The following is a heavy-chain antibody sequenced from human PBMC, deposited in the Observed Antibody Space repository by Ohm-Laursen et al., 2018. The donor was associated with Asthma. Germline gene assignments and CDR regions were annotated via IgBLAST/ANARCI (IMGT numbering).Heavy chain of an antibody. J-gene: IGHJ4*02. CDR2: IIPIFGTA. Sequence: GSSVKVSCKASGGTFSSYAISWVRQAPGQGLEWMGGIIPIFGTANYAQKFQGRVTITTDESTSTAYMELSSLRSEDTAVYYCARVPYGDPRRGYFDYWGQGTPVTVSS. CDR1: GGTFSSYA. D-gene: IGHD4-17*01. V-gene: IGHV1-69*05. CDR3: ARVPYGDPRRGYFDY.